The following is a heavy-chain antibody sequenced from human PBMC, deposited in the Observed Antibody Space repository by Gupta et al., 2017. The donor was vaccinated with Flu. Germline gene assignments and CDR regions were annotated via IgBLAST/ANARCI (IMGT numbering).Heavy chain of an antibody. Sequence: EVHLLESGGGLVQPGGSLRLSCAASGFTFSNYAMTWVRQAPGKGLEWVSTITRSADSTYYADSVKGRFTISRDNSKNTLYLEMNSLRAEDTALYYCAKKYTTSSGAFFDYWGQGSLVTVSS. CDR1: GFTFSNYA. D-gene: IGHD6-6*01. CDR2: ITRSADST. V-gene: IGHV3-23*01. CDR3: AKKYTTSSGAFFDY. J-gene: IGHJ4*02.